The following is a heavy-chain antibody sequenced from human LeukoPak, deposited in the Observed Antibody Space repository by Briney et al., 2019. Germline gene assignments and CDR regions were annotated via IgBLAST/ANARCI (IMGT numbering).Heavy chain of an antibody. Sequence: GGSLRLSCAASGFTVSTFAMHWVRLSPGKGLEWVSSITGSGPYMLYADSVKHRFTISRDNTKNLLYLEMNSLSAEDTAVYFCARSRSGYALFDSWGQGTLVTVSS. J-gene: IGHJ4*02. D-gene: IGHD5-12*01. CDR2: ITGSGPYM. CDR1: GFTVSTFA. V-gene: IGHV3-21*04. CDR3: ARSRSGYALFDS.